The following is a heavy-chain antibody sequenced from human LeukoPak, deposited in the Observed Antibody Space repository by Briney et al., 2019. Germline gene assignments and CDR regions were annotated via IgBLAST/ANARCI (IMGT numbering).Heavy chain of an antibody. CDR1: GGSFSGYY. J-gene: IGHJ4*02. Sequence: KPSETLSLTCAVYGGSFSGYYLSWIRQPPGKGLEWIGEINHSGSTNYNPSLKSRVTISVDTSKNQFSLKLSSVTAADTAVYYCARVRRRYNGYDGFDYWGQGTLVTVSS. D-gene: IGHD5-12*01. CDR3: ARVRRRYNGYDGFDY. CDR2: INHSGST. V-gene: IGHV4-34*01.